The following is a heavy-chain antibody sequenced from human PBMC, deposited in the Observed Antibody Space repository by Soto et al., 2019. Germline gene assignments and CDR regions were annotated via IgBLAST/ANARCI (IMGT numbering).Heavy chain of an antibody. J-gene: IGHJ6*02. CDR1: GYTFTGYY. Sequence: ASVKVSCKASGYTFTGYYMHWVRQAPGQGLEWMGWINPNSGGTNYAQKFQGWVTMTRDTSISTAYMELSRLRSDDTAVYYCARSREQRLAYYYYYGMDVWGQGTTVTVSS. D-gene: IGHD6-25*01. V-gene: IGHV1-2*04. CDR3: ARSREQRLAYYYYYGMDV. CDR2: INPNSGGT.